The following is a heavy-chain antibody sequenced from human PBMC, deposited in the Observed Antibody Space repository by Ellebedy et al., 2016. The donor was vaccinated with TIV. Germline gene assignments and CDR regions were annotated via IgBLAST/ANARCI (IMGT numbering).Heavy chain of an antibody. D-gene: IGHD3-16*01. V-gene: IGHV4-59*11. CDR1: GGPLSSHF. CDR3: VRGTGDNMIGLKGWFDP. Sequence: MPSETLSLTCTVSGGPLSSHFWSWIRQPPRKGLEWTGLIYDTGFTNYSPSLKSRVTMSIDTSKNQFSLQLSSVTAADTAVYYCVRGTGDNMIGLKGWFDPWGQGTLVTVSS. CDR2: IYDTGFT. J-gene: IGHJ5*02.